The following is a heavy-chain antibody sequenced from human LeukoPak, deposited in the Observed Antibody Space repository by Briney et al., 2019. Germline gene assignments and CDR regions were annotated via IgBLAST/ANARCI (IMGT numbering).Heavy chain of an antibody. D-gene: IGHD3-22*01. CDR1: GFTFSSYG. CDR3: ARDQGGYYYDSSGYDY. J-gene: IGHJ4*02. V-gene: IGHV3-33*01. CDR2: IWYDGSNK. Sequence: PGRSLRLSCAASGFTFSSYGMHWVRQAPGKGLEWVAVIWYDGSNKYYADSVKGRFTISRDNSKNTLYLQMNSLRAEDTAVYYCARDQGGYYYDSSGYDYWGQGTLVTVSS.